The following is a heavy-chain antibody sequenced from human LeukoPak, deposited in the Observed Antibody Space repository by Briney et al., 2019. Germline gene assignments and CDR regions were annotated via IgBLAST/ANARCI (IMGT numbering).Heavy chain of an antibody. CDR1: GGSISSYY. D-gene: IGHD3-3*01. J-gene: IGHJ3*02. V-gene: IGHV4-59*01. CDR3: AREGYDFWSGYYRDAFDI. Sequence: PSETLSLTCTVSGGSISSYYWSWIRQPPGKGLEWIAYIYYSGSTNYNPSLKSRVTISVDTSKNQFSLKLSSVTAADTAVYYCAREGYDFWSGYYRDAFDIWGQGTMVTVSS. CDR2: IYYSGST.